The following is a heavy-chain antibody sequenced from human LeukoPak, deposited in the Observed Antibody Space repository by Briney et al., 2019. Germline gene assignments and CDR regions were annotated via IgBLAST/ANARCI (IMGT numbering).Heavy chain of an antibody. D-gene: IGHD5-18*01. CDR3: ARGLQRHVDTTMVSRLWDY. CDR1: GFTFSNYG. Sequence: PGGSLRLSCAASGFTFSNYGMHWVRQAPGKGLEWETVISYDGSNKYYTDSVKGRFTISTDNYKNTLYMQMNSLRAEDRAVYYCARGLQRHVDTTMVSRLWDYCGQGTLVTVSS. J-gene: IGHJ4*02. V-gene: IGHV3-30*19. CDR2: ISYDGSNK.